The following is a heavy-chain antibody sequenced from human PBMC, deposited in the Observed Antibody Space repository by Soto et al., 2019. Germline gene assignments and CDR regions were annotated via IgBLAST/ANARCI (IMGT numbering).Heavy chain of an antibody. J-gene: IGHJ5*02. CDR1: GFTFSTYS. V-gene: IGHV3-48*01. Sequence: GGSLRLSCAASGFTFSTYSMNWVRQAPGKGLEWVSFISGSSNITYYADSVKGRFTISRDNSKNTLYLQMNSLRAEDTAVYYCARHYYDSSAYYLNWFDPWGQGTLVTVSS. D-gene: IGHD3-22*01. CDR2: ISGSSNIT. CDR3: ARHYYDSSAYYLNWFDP.